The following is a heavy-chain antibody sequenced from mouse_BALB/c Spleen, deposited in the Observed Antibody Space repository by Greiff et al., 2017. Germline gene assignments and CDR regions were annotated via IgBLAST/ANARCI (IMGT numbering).Heavy chain of an antibody. D-gene: IGHD2-14*01. Sequence: VQLQQSGTVLARPGASVKMSCKASGYSFTSYWMHWVKQRPGQGLEWIGAIYPGNSDTSYNQKFKGKAKLTAVTSASTAYMELSSLTNEDSAVYYCARSKYRYHYFDYWGQGTTLTVSS. V-gene: IGHV1-5*01. CDR2: IYPGNSDT. CDR3: ARSKYRYHYFDY. CDR1: GYSFTSYW. J-gene: IGHJ2*01.